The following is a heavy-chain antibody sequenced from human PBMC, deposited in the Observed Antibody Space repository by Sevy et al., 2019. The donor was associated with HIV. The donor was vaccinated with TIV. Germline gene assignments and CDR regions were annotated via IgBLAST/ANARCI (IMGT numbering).Heavy chain of an antibody. J-gene: IGHJ6*02. CDR3: ARDRLGITISAEWGGGMDV. CDR1: GFTLSTYG. V-gene: IGHV3-33*01. Sequence: GGSLRLSCAASGFTLSTYGIHWVRQAPGKGLEWVAVIRYDGSNKYYADSVKGRFTISRDNSKNTLYLQMNSLRAEDTAVDYCARDRLGITISAEWGGGMDVWGQGTTVTVSS. CDR2: IRYDGSNK. D-gene: IGHD3-3*01.